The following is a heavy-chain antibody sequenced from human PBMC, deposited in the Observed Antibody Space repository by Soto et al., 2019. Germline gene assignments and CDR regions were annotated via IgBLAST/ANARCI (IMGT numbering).Heavy chain of an antibody. D-gene: IGHD3-22*01. CDR1: GFTFSSYA. Sequence: GGSLRLSXAASGFTFSSYAMHWVRQAPGKGLEWVAVISYDGSNKYYADSVKGRFTISRDNSKNTLFLQMNSLRAEDTAVYYCARSYDSPYYYDSSGYYPTAYGYWGQGTLVTVSS. J-gene: IGHJ4*02. CDR2: ISYDGSNK. V-gene: IGHV3-30-3*01. CDR3: ARSYDSPYYYDSSGYYPTAYGY.